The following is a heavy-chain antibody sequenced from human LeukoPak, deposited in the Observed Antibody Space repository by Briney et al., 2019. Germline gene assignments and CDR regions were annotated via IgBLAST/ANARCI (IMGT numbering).Heavy chain of an antibody. V-gene: IGHV3-30*02. CDR3: AKDGSGSGTHFDY. CDR2: IWYGGSNK. Sequence: GGSLRLSCAASGFTFSSYGMHWVRQAPGKGLEWVAVIWYGGSNKYYADSVKGRFTISRDNSKNTLYLQMNSLRAEDTAVYYCAKDGSGSGTHFDYWGQGALVTVSS. J-gene: IGHJ4*02. D-gene: IGHD5-12*01. CDR1: GFTFSSYG.